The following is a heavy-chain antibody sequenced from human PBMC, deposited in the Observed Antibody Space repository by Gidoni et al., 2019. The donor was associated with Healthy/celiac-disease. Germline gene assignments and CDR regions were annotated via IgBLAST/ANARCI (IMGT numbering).Heavy chain of an antibody. CDR3: ASQSPISSIAAPGHW. CDR2: IKQDGSEK. J-gene: IGHJ4*02. CDR1: GFPFSSYW. V-gene: IGHV3-7*01. Sequence: EVQLVESGGGLVQPGGSLRLSCAPSGFPFSSYWMSWVRQAPGKGLEWVANIKQDGSEKYYVDSVKGRFTISRDNAKNSLYLQMNSLRAEDTAVYYCASQSPISSIAAPGHWWGQGTLVTVSS. D-gene: IGHD6-6*01.